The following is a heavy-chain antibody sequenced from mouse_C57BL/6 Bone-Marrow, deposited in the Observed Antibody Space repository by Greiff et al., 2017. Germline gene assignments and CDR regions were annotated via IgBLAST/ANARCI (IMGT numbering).Heavy chain of an antibody. D-gene: IGHD1-1*01. Sequence: VQLQQPGAELVKPGASVKMSCKASGYTFTSYWITWVKQRPGQGLEWIGDIYPGSGSTNYNEKFKSTATLTVDTSSSTAYMQLSSLTSEDSAVYYCAYYGSSHWYFDVWGTGTTVTVSS. CDR2: IYPGSGST. J-gene: IGHJ1*03. CDR1: GYTFTSYW. V-gene: IGHV1-55*01. CDR3: AYYGSSHWYFDV.